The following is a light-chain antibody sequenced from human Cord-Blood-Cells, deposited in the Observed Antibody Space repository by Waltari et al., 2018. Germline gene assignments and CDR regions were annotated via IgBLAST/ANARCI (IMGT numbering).Light chain of an antibody. CDR1: QSVSSN. Sequence: EIVMTQSPATLSVSPGERDTLSCRASQSVSSNLAWYQQTPGQAPRLLIYGESTRATGTPARFSGSWSGTEFTLSISSLQSEEFAVYYCQQYNNWPSFTSGPGTKVDIK. V-gene: IGKV3-15*01. J-gene: IGKJ3*01. CDR2: GES. CDR3: QQYNNWPSFT.